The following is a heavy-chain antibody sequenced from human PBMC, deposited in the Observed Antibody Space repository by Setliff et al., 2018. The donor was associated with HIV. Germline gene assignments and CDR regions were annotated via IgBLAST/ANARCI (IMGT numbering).Heavy chain of an antibody. V-gene: IGHV3-21*01. CDR3: ARRFLTVPMDV. J-gene: IGHJ6*04. D-gene: IGHD3-9*01. Sequence: PGGSLRLSCVASGFTFSSYTMNWVRQAPGKGLEWVSSISSSSSYIHYADSVKGRFTISRDNAKNSLYLQMNSLRAEDTAVYYCARRFLTVPMDVWGKGTTVTVSA. CDR1: GFTFSSYT. CDR2: ISSSSSYI.